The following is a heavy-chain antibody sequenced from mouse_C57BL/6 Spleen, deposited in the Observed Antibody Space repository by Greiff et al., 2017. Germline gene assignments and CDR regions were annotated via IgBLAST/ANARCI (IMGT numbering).Heavy chain of an antibody. CDR1: GYTFTSYW. CDR2: IDPSDSYT. D-gene: IGHD2-3*01. CDR3: ARRNDGYYPWFAY. Sequence: QVQLQQPGAELVMPGASVKLSCKASGYTFTSYWMHWVKQRPGQGLEWIGEIDPSDSYTNYNQKFKGKSTLTVDKSSSTAYMQLSSLTSEDSAVXYCARRNDGYYPWFAYWGQGTLDTVSA. V-gene: IGHV1-69*01. J-gene: IGHJ3*01.